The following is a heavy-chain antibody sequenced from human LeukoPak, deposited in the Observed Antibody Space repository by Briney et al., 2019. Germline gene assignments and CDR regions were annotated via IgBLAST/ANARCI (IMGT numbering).Heavy chain of an antibody. J-gene: IGHJ3*02. CDR1: GYTFTSYG. CDR2: ISAYNGNT. Sequence: GASVTVSCKASGYTFTSYGISWVRQAPGQGLEWMGWISAYNGNTNYAQKLQGRVTMTTDTSTSTAYMELRSLRSDDTAVYYCARLVSLLGATTDAFDIWGQGTMVTVSS. V-gene: IGHV1-18*01. D-gene: IGHD1-26*01. CDR3: ARLVSLLGATTDAFDI.